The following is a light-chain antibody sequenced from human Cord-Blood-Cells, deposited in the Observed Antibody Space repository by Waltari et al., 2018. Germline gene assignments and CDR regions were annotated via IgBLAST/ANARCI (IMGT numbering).Light chain of an antibody. CDR2: RNI. Sequence: QSVLTQPPPASGTPGQRVTISCSGSSSNIGSNYVYWYPQLPGTATKLLINRNIQRPSGFPDRFSGSKSGTSASLAISGLRSEDEADYYCAAWDDSLSGPGFYVVFGGGTKLTVL. CDR3: AAWDDSLSGPGFYVV. J-gene: IGLJ2*01. CDR1: SSNIGSNY. V-gene: IGLV1-47*01.